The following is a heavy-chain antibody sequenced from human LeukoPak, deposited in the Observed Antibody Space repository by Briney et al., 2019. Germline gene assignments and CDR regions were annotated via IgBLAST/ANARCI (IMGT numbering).Heavy chain of an antibody. J-gene: IGHJ6*02. V-gene: IGHV3-21*01. D-gene: IGHD2-15*01. CDR2: ISSSSSYI. CDR3: ARDWGRYCSGGSCYSRTPYYYYYGMDV. CDR1: GFTFSSYS. Sequence: GGSLRLSCAASGFTFSSYSMNWVRQAPGKGLEWVSSISSSSSYIYYADSAKGRFTISRDNAKNSLYLQMNSLRAEDTAVYYCARDWGRYCSGGSCYSRTPYYYYYGMDVWGQGTTVTVSS.